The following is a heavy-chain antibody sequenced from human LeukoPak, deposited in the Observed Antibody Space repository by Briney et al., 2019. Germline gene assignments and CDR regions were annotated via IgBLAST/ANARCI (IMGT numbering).Heavy chain of an antibody. CDR1: GGSIINYY. D-gene: IGHD6-19*01. J-gene: IGHJ5*02. V-gene: IGHV4-4*07. CDR2: IYTSGST. Sequence: SETLSLTCTVSGGSIINYYWSWIRQPAGKGLEWIGRIYTSGSTNYNPSLKSRVTMSVDTSKNQFSLKLSSVTAADTAVYYCARDIPDRIAVAGTDWFDPWGQGTLVTVSS. CDR3: ARDIPDRIAVAGTDWFDP.